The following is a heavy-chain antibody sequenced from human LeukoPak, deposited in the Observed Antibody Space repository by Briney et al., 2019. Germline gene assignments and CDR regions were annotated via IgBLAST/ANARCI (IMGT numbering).Heavy chain of an antibody. Sequence: PSETLSLTRTVSGGSVSSTTYYWSWIRQPPGKGLEWIARINYSGSTYYNPPLKSRVTISVDTSENQFSLKLSSVTAADTAVYYCARYVVYGSGKYYFDYWGQGTLVTVSS. CDR3: ARYVVYGSGKYYFDY. CDR1: GGSVSSTTYY. D-gene: IGHD3-10*01. CDR2: INYSGST. J-gene: IGHJ4*02. V-gene: IGHV4-39*01.